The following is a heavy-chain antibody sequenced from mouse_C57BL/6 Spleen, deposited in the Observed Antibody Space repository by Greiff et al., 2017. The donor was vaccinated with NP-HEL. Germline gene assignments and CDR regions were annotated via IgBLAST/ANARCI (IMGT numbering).Heavy chain of an antibody. CDR3: TREAYYYGSIFDY. V-gene: IGHV5-9-1*02. D-gene: IGHD1-1*01. J-gene: IGHJ2*01. Sequence: DVQLVESGEGLVKPGGSLKLSCAASGFTFSSYAMSWVRQTPEKRLEWVAYISSGGDYIYYADTVKGRFTISRDNARNTLYLQMSSLKSEDTAMYYCTREAYYYGSIFDYWGQGTTLTVSS. CDR1: GFTFSSYA. CDR2: ISSGGDYI.